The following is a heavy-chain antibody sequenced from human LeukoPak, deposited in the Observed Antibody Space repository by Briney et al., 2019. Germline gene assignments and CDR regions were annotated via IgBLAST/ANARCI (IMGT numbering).Heavy chain of an antibody. CDR2: IYYSGST. J-gene: IGHJ5*02. V-gene: IGHV4-61*01. Sequence: DPSETLSLTCTVSGGSVSSGSYYWSWIRQPPGKGLEWIGYIYYSGSTNYNPSLKSRVTISVDTSKNQFSLKLSSVTAADTAVYYCARDRGGIVGATHWFDPWGQGTLVTVSS. D-gene: IGHD1-26*01. CDR1: GGSVSSGSYY. CDR3: ARDRGGIVGATHWFDP.